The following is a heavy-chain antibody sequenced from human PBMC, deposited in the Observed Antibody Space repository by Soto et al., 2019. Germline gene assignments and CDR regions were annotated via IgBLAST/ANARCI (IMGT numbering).Heavy chain of an antibody. Sequence: PGGSLRLSCAASGFTVSSNYMSWVRQAPGKGLEWVSVIYSGGSTYYADSVKGRFTISRDNSKNTLYLQMNSLRAEDTAVYYCASHPYYDILTGYYEGPLDYWGQGTLVTVSS. CDR3: ASHPYYDILTGYYEGPLDY. V-gene: IGHV3-53*01. J-gene: IGHJ4*02. CDR2: IYSGGST. CDR1: GFTVSSNY. D-gene: IGHD3-9*01.